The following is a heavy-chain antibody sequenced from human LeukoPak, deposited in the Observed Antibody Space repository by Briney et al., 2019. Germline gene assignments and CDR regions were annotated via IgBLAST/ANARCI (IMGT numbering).Heavy chain of an antibody. CDR3: AREYYDSSGYYYPFDY. CDR2: INWNGGST. V-gene: IGHV3-20*04. D-gene: IGHD3-22*01. CDR1: GFTFDDYG. J-gene: IGHJ4*02. Sequence: GGSLLLSCAASGFTFDDYGMSWVRQAPGKGLEWVSGINWNGGSTGYADSVKGRFTISRDNAKNSLYLQMNSLRAEDTALYYCAREYYDSSGYYYPFDYWGQGTLVTVSS.